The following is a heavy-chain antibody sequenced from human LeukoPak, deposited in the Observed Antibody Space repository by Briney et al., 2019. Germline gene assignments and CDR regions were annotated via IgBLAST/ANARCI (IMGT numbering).Heavy chain of an antibody. CDR3: ARDPNGDYIGAFDM. V-gene: IGHV3-23*01. J-gene: IGHJ3*02. CDR2: IRGGGTSE. CDR1: GFTFSAYA. D-gene: IGHD4-17*01. Sequence: GGSLRLSCAASGFTFSAYAMMWVRQAPGKGPEWVSAIRGGGTSEFYADSVKGRFRISRDNSKGTLFLQMNSLRAEDTAVYYCARDPNGDYIGAFDMWGPGTMVTVSS.